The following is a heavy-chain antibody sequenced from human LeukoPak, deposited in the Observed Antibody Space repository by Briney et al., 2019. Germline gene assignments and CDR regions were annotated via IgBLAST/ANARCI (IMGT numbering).Heavy chain of an antibody. V-gene: IGHV3-21*01. CDR1: GFTFSSYS. Sequence: PGGSLRLSCAASGFTFSSYSMNWVRQAPGKGLEWVSSISSSSSYIYYADPVKGRFTISRDNAKNSLYLQMNSLRAEDTAVYYCAREDGDYVGTRHWGQGTLVTVSS. CDR3: AREDGDYVGTRH. D-gene: IGHD4-17*01. CDR2: ISSSSSYI. J-gene: IGHJ4*02.